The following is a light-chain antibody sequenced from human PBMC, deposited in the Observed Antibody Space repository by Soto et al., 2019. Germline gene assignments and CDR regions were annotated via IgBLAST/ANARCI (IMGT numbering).Light chain of an antibody. J-gene: IGLJ1*01. Sequence: QSALTQPASVSGSPGQSITISCTGTSSDVVGYNYVSWYQQQPGKAPKFMIYDVSNRPSGVSNRFSGSKSGNTASLTISGLQAEDEADYHCCSYTTSNTRQIVFGTGTKVTVL. CDR1: SSDVVGYNY. CDR2: DVS. V-gene: IGLV2-14*01. CDR3: CSYTTSNTRQIV.